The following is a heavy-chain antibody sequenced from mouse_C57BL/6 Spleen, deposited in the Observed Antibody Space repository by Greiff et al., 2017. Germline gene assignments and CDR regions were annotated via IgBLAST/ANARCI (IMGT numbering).Heavy chain of an antibody. CDR3: AKNYGSSYAMDY. CDR2: ISSGSSTI. J-gene: IGHJ4*01. V-gene: IGHV5-17*01. D-gene: IGHD1-1*01. CDR1: GFTFSDYG. Sequence: EVHLVESGGGLVKPGGSLKLSCAASGFTFSDYGMHWVRQAPEKGLEWVAYISSGSSTIYYADTVKGRFTISRDNAKNTLFLQMTSLRSEDTAMYYCAKNYGSSYAMDYWGQGTSVTVSS.